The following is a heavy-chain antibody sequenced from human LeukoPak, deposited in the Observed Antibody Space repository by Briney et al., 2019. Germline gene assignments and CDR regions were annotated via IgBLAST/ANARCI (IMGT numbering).Heavy chain of an antibody. J-gene: IGHJ4*02. CDR2: ISYDGSNK. CDR1: GFTFSSYG. V-gene: IGHV3-30*18. Sequence: GGSLRLSCAASGFTFSSYGMHWVRQAPGKGLEWVAVISYDGSNKYYADSVKGRFTISRDNSKNTLYLQMNSLRAEDTAVYYCAKDLYDSSGYYYAQPFDYWGQGTLVTVSS. CDR3: AKDLYDSSGYYYAQPFDY. D-gene: IGHD3-22*01.